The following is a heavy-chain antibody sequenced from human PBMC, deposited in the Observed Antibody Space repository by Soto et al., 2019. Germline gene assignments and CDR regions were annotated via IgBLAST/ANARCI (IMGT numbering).Heavy chain of an antibody. V-gene: IGHV4-39*01. J-gene: IGHJ6*03. CDR3: ARLQHDYGDYGYFNHYYYYMDV. D-gene: IGHD4-17*01. Sequence: SETLSLTCTVSGGSISSSSYYWGWIRQPPGKGLEWIGSIYYSGSTYYNPSLKSRVTISVDTSKNQFSLKLSSVTAADTAVYYCARLQHDYGDYGYFNHYYYYMDVWRKGTTVTVSS. CDR2: IYYSGST. CDR1: GGSISSSSYY.